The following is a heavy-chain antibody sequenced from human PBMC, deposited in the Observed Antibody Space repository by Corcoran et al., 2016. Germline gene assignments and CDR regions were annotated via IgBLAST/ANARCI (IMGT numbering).Heavy chain of an antibody. Sequence: QVQLVESGGGVVQPGRSLRLSCAASGFTFSSYGMHWVRQAPGKGLEWVAVISYDGSNKYYADSVKGRFTISRDNSKNTLYLQMNSLRAEDTAVYYCAKDRGLSAWGGDWFDPWGQGTLVTVSS. D-gene: IGHD3-16*01. CDR1: GFTFSSYG. CDR2: ISYDGSNK. V-gene: IGHV3-30*18. CDR3: AKDRGLSAWGGDWFDP. J-gene: IGHJ5*02.